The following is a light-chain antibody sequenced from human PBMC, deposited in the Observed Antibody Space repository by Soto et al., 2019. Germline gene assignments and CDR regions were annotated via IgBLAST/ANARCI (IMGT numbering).Light chain of an antibody. CDR2: DVS. J-gene: IGLJ1*01. V-gene: IGLV2-14*01. CDR1: SSDVGGYNY. CDR3: SSYTSSSPYV. Sequence: QSVLTQPASVSGSPGQSITISCTGTSSDVGGYNYVSWYQQYPGKAPKLMIYDVSNRPSGVSNRFSGSKSGNTASLTISGLQVEDEADYYCSSYTSSSPYVFGTGTKLTVL.